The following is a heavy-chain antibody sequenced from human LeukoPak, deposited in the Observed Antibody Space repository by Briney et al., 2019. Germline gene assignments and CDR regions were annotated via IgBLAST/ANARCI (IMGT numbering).Heavy chain of an antibody. J-gene: IGHJ4*02. V-gene: IGHV3-53*01. CDR3: ARYSSSRGHFDY. D-gene: IGHD6-13*01. CDR1: GFTVSSNY. Sequence: GGSLRLSCAASGFTVSSNYMSWVRQAPGKGLEWVSVIYSGDSTYYADSVKGRFTISRDNSKNTLYLQMNSLRAEDTAVYYCARYSSSRGHFDYWGQGTLVTVSS. CDR2: IYSGDST.